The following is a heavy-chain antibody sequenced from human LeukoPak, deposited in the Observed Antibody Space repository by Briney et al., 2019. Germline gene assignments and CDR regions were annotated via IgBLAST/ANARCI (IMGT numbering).Heavy chain of an antibody. J-gene: IGHJ4*02. V-gene: IGHV3-30*02. D-gene: IGHD3-16*01. CDR1: GFTFSSYG. CDR2: IRYDASNE. Sequence: GGSLRLSCAASGFTFSSYGMHWVRQAPGKGLEWVAFIRYDASNEYYVESVKGRFTIYRDNSKNTLFLQMNGLRAEDTAVYYCAKGEGNWVPDYWGQGNLVTVSS. CDR3: AKGEGNWVPDY.